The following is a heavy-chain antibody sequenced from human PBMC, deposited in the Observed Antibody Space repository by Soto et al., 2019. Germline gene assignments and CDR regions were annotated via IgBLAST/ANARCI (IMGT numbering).Heavy chain of an antibody. CDR3: ASFAPEQWPTSYFDY. CDR2: IIPIFGTA. Sequence: QVQLVQSGAEVKKPGSSVKVSCKASGGTFSSYAISWVRQAPGQGLEWMGGIIPIFGTANYAQKFQGRVTIXXDXSXITAYMGLSSLRSEDTAVYYCASFAPEQWPTSYFDYWGQGTLVTVSS. J-gene: IGHJ4*02. D-gene: IGHD6-19*01. CDR1: GGTFSSYA. V-gene: IGHV1-69*12.